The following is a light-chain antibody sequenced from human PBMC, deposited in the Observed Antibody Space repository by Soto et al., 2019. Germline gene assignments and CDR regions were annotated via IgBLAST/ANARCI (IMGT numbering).Light chain of an antibody. CDR2: AAS. CDR1: QTIGTY. V-gene: IGKV1-39*01. CDR3: QQTFTTPRT. J-gene: IGKJ2*01. Sequence: DLQMIQSPSSLSVSVGDRVTITCRASQTIGTYLNWYQQEPGQAPKLLIYAASSLQVGVPSRFSGSASGTEFTLTISSLQPEDFATYYCQQTFTTPRTFGQGTKLEI.